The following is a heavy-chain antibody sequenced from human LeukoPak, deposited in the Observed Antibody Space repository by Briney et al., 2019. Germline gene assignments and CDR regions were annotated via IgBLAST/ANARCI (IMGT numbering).Heavy chain of an antibody. V-gene: IGHV3-9*01. CDR2: ITWNSGTI. CDR3: VKGDRGHSVPDY. J-gene: IGHJ4*02. CDR1: GFTFDDYA. D-gene: IGHD2-21*01. Sequence: GGSLRLSCAASGFTFDDYAMHWVRQAPGKGLEWVSGITWNSGTIGYADSVKGRFTISRDNAKNSLYLQMNSLRAEDKALYYCVKGDRGHSVPDYWGQGTPVTVSS.